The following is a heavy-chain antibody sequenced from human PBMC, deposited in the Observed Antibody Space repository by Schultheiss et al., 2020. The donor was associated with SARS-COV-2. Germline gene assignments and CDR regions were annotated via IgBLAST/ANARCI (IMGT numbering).Heavy chain of an antibody. CDR1: GFTFSSYA. CDR3: ARGHTAMVSADYYYYMDV. V-gene: IGHV3-23*01. D-gene: IGHD5-18*01. CDR2: ISGSGGST. Sequence: GGSLRLSCAASGFTFSSYAMSWVRQAPGKGLEWVSAISGSGGSTYYADSVKGRFTISRDNSKNTLYLQMGSLRAEDMAVYYCARGHTAMVSADYYYYMDVWGKGTTVTVSS. J-gene: IGHJ6*03.